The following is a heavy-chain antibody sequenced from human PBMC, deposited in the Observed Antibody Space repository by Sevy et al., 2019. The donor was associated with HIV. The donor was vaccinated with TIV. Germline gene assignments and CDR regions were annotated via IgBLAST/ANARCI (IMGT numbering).Heavy chain of an antibody. D-gene: IGHD1-26*01. CDR2: ISAYNGNT. Sequence: ASVKVSCKASGYTFTSYGISWVRQAPGQGLEWMGWISAYNGNTNYAQKLQGRVTMTTDTSTSTAYMERRSLGSDDTAVYYCARAEWELQDFDYWGQGTLVTVSS. J-gene: IGHJ4*02. V-gene: IGHV1-18*01. CDR3: ARAEWELQDFDY. CDR1: GYTFTSYG.